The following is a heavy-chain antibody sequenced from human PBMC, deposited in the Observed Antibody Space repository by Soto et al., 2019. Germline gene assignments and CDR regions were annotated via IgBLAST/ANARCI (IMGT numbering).Heavy chain of an antibody. V-gene: IGHV1-24*01. J-gene: IGHJ5*02. CDR2: FDLENGET. Sequence: ASVKVSCKVSGYTLTELSIHWVRQAPGEGLEWMGGFDLENGETIYAQRFQGRVTMTEESSADTPYMELSSLRSEDTAVYYCAIAVRRSNQCDRRGKGTMGTVSS. CDR1: GYTLTELS. D-gene: IGHD3-10*01. CDR3: AIAVRRSNQCDR.